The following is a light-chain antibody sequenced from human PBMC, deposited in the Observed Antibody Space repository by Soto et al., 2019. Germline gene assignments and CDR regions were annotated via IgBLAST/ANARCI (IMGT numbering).Light chain of an antibody. CDR3: SSYTSSVYV. J-gene: IGLJ1*01. CDR2: EVS. V-gene: IGLV2-14*01. Sequence: QSALTQPASVSGSPGQSITISCTGTSSDVGGYNYVSWYQQHPGKAPKLMIYEVSTRPSGVSNRFSGSKSGNTASLTISGLQAEDEADYYCSSYTSSVYVFGTGTKLTVL. CDR1: SSDVGGYNY.